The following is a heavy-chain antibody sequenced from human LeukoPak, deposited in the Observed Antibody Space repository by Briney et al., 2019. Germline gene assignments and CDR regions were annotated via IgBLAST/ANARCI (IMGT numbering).Heavy chain of an antibody. CDR1: GFTFSSYA. V-gene: IGHV3-30-3*01. J-gene: IGHJ4*02. Sequence: GGSLRLSCAASGFTFSSYAMHWVRQAPGKGLEWVAVISYDGSNKYYADSVKGRFTISRDNSKNTLYLQMNSLRAEDTAVYYCARDIIAAAGPDYWGQGTLVTVSS. CDR2: ISYDGSNK. D-gene: IGHD6-13*01. CDR3: ARDIIAAAGPDY.